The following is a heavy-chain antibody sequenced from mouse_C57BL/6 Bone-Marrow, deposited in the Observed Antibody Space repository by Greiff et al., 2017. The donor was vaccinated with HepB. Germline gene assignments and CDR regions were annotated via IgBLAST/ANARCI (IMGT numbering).Heavy chain of an antibody. V-gene: IGHV1-7*01. D-gene: IGHD1-1*01. Sequence: QVQLQQSGAELAKPGASVKLSCRASGYTFTSYRMHGVKQRPGQGLEWIGYINPSSGYTKYNQKFKDKATLTADKSSSTAYMQLSSLTYEDSAVYCCAGDYGSSYWSIRVCGKGTTSTVSS. CDR1: GYTFTSYR. J-gene: IGHJ1*03. CDR3: AGDYGSSYWSIRV. CDR2: INPSSGYT.